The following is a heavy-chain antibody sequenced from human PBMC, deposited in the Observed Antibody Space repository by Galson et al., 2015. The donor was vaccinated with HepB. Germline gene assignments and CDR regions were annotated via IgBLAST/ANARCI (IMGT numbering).Heavy chain of an antibody. CDR1: GFTFSSYA. V-gene: IGHV3-23*01. Sequence: SLRLSCAASGFTFSSYAMSWVRQAPGKGLEWVSAISGSGGSTYYADSVKGRFTISRDNSKNTLYLQMNSLRAEDTAVYYCATDLGMIAVAGTGAFDYWGQGTLVTVSS. J-gene: IGHJ4*02. CDR2: ISGSGGST. D-gene: IGHD6-19*01. CDR3: ATDLGMIAVAGTGAFDY.